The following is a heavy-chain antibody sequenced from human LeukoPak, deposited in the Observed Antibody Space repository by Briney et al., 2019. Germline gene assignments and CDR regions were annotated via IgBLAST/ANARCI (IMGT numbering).Heavy chain of an antibody. CDR2: ISSSSSYI. CDR1: GFTFSSYS. D-gene: IGHD3-22*01. V-gene: IGHV3-21*01. J-gene: IGHJ4*02. CDR3: ARSGDSSGYYYFDY. Sequence: GGSLRLSCAASGFTFSSYSMNWVRQAPGKGLEWVSSISSSSSYIYYADSVKGRFTISRDNAKNSLYLQMNSLGAGDTAVYYCARSGDSSGYYYFDYWGQGTLVTVSS.